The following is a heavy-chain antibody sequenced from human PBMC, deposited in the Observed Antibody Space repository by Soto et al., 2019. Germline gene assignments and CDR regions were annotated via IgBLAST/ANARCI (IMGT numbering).Heavy chain of an antibody. Sequence: SVKVSRTASGYTFTSYYMHCVRQAPGQGLEWMGGIIPIFGTANYAQKFQGRVTITADESTSTAYMELSSLRSEDTAVYYCASSGYSYYYYGMDVWGQGTTVTVSS. V-gene: IGHV1-69*13. CDR2: IIPIFGTA. D-gene: IGHD3-22*01. CDR1: GYTFTSYY. CDR3: ASSGYSYYYYGMDV. J-gene: IGHJ6*02.